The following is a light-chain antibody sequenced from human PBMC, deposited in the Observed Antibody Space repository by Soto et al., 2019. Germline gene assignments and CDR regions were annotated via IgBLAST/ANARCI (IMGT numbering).Light chain of an antibody. J-gene: IGKJ4*02. V-gene: IGKV1-39*01. CDR3: KQSYSTPRT. CDR2: AAS. Sequence: LQITQSPASLFRFVGEAGKSVFTESQSISSYLNWYQQKPGKAPRLLIYAASSLQSGVPARFSGSVSGTDFTLTISSLQPEDFATYYCKQSYSTPRTFGRGTKVDIK. CDR1: QSISSY.